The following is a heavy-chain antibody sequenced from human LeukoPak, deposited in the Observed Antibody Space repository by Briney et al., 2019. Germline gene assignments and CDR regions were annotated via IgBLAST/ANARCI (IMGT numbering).Heavy chain of an antibody. CDR2: INPNSGGT. CDR1: GYTFTGYY. Sequence: GASVKVSCKASGYTFTGYYMHWVRQAPGQGLEWMGWINPNSGGTNYARKFQGRVTMTRDTSISTAYMELSRLRSDDTAVYYCARSWIGRAVAGKGEFDYWGQGTLVTVSS. V-gene: IGHV1-2*02. J-gene: IGHJ4*02. D-gene: IGHD6-19*01. CDR3: ARSWIGRAVAGKGEFDY.